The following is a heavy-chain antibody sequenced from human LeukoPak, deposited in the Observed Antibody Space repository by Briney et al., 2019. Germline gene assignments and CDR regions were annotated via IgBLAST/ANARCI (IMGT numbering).Heavy chain of an antibody. Sequence: SETLSLTCTVSGASIRSGDYYWSWIRQPPGKGLEWIGYIYDSGSTYYNPSLKSRITISVDTPENRFSLKLSSVTATDTAVYYCARDCSGGSCYGAFDIWGQGTMVTVSS. CDR1: GASIRSGDYY. V-gene: IGHV4-30-4*01. CDR3: ARDCSGGSCYGAFDI. J-gene: IGHJ3*02. D-gene: IGHD2-15*01. CDR2: IYDSGST.